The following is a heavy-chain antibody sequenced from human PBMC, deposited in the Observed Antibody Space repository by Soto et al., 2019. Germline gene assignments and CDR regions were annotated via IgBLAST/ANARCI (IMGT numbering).Heavy chain of an antibody. Sequence: GASVKVSCKAPGYTFTSYDINWVRQATGQGLEWIGWMNPNSGNTGYAQKFQGRVTMTRNTSISTAYMELSSLRSEDTAVYYCARGPDYGDYVHYPDYWGQGTLVTVSS. CDR2: MNPNSGNT. J-gene: IGHJ4*02. CDR3: ARGPDYGDYVHYPDY. V-gene: IGHV1-8*01. D-gene: IGHD4-17*01. CDR1: GYTFTSYD.